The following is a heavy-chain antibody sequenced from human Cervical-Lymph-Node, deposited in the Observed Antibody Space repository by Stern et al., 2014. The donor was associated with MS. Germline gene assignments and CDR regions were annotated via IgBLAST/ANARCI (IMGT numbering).Heavy chain of an antibody. CDR2: IYHAGTT. V-gene: IGHV4-4*02. CDR1: GDSISSSNW. D-gene: IGHD6-13*01. J-gene: IGHJ5*02. Sequence: QVQLQESGPGLVKPSGTLSLTCAVSGDSISSSNWWSWVRQSPGKGLEWVGDIYHAGTTNYNSTLKSRLTLSAANSKNQFSLKLTLVTAADTAVYYCVRALGSSSFRYWFDPWGQGTLVIVSS. CDR3: VRALGSSSFRYWFDP.